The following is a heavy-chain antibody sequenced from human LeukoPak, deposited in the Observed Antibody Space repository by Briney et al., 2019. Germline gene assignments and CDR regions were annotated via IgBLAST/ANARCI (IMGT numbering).Heavy chain of an antibody. V-gene: IGHV4-30-4*07. Sequence: SQTLSLTCAVSGGSISSGGYSWSWIRQPPGKGLEWIGYIYYSGSTYYNPSLKSRVTISVDTSKNQFSLKLSSVTAADTAVYYCARRGPSWGVWFGELLHTAPFDYWGQGTLVTVSS. CDR2: IYYSGST. CDR3: ARRGPSWGVWFGELLHTAPFDY. D-gene: IGHD3-10*01. CDR1: GGSISSGGYS. J-gene: IGHJ4*02.